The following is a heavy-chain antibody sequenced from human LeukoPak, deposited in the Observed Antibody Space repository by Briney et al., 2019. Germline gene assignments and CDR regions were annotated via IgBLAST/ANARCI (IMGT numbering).Heavy chain of an antibody. CDR2: INPNSGGT. Sequence: ASVKVSCKASGYTFTGYYMHWVRQAPGQGLEWMGWINPNSGGTNYAQKFQGRVTMTRDTSISTAYMELSRLRSDDTAVYYCARDQYYYDSSDAFDIWGQGTIVTVSS. CDR1: GYTFTGYY. CDR3: ARDQYYYDSSDAFDI. V-gene: IGHV1-2*02. D-gene: IGHD3-22*01. J-gene: IGHJ3*02.